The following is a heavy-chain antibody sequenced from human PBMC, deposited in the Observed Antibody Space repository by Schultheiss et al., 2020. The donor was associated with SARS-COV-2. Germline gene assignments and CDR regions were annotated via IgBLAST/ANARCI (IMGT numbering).Heavy chain of an antibody. CDR2: MNPNSGNT. Sequence: ASVKVSCKGSGYSFTSYWISWVRQMPGKGLEWMGWMNPNSGNTGYAQKFQGRVTMTRNTSISTAYMELSRLRSDDTAVYYCARVCSSTSCHDYWGQGTLVTVSS. D-gene: IGHD2-2*01. V-gene: IGHV1-8*02. CDR1: GYSFTSYW. CDR3: ARVCSSTSCHDY. J-gene: IGHJ4*02.